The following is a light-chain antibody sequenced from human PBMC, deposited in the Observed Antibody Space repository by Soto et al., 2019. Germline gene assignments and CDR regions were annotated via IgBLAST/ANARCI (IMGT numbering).Light chain of an antibody. J-gene: IGLJ1*01. CDR2: EVS. CDR1: SSDVGGYNY. V-gene: IGLV2-8*01. CDR3: SSYAGASGYV. Sequence: SVLTQPPSASGSPGQSVTISCTGTSSDVGGYNYVSWYQQHPGKAPKLMIYEVSKRPSGVPDRFSGSKSANTASLTVSGLQAEDEADYYCSSYAGASGYVFGIGTKAPS.